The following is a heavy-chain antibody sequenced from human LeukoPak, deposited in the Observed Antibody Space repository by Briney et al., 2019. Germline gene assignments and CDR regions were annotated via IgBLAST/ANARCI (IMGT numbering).Heavy chain of an antibody. CDR3: ARVSTPYYYDSSGYYTELFDY. CDR1: GFTFSSFW. D-gene: IGHD3-22*01. J-gene: IGHJ4*02. Sequence: PGGSLRLSCAASGFTFSSFWVSWVRQAPGEGLEWVANIKQDGCEKYYVDSVKGRFTISRDNAKNSLYLQMNSLRAEDTAVYYCARVSTPYYYDSSGYYTELFDYWGQGTLVTVSS. V-gene: IGHV3-7*01. CDR2: IKQDGCEK.